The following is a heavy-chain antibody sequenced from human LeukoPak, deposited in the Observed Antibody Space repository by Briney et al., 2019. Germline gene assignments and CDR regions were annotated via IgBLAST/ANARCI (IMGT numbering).Heavy chain of an antibody. CDR1: GGSISSSSYY. CDR2: IYYSGST. D-gene: IGHD6-19*01. CDR3: ARWDSSGWYGD. J-gene: IGHJ4*02. V-gene: IGHV4-61*01. Sequence: SETLSLTCTVSGGSISSSSYYWSWIRQPPGKGLEWIGYIYYSGSTKYNPSLKSRVTISVDTSKNQFSLKLSSVTAADTAVYYCARWDSSGWYGDWGQGTLVTVSS.